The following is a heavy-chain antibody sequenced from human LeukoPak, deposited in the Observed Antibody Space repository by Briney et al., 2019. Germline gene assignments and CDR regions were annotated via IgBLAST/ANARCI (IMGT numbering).Heavy chain of an antibody. Sequence: PGGSLRLSCAASGFTVSSNYMSWVRQAPGKGLEWVSVIYSGGSTYYADSVKGRFTISRDNSKNTLYLQMNSLRAEDTAVCYCARDPGTAMVGAFDIWGQGTMVTVSS. CDR2: IYSGGST. CDR1: GFTVSSNY. D-gene: IGHD5-18*01. V-gene: IGHV3-53*01. J-gene: IGHJ3*02. CDR3: ARDPGTAMVGAFDI.